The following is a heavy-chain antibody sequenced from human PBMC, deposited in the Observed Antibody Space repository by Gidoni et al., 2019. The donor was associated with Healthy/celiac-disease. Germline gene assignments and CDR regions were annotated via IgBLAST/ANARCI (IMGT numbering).Heavy chain of an antibody. CDR1: GYTFTSYD. D-gene: IGHD3-9*01. Sequence: QVQLVQSGAEVKKPGASVKVSCKASGYTFTSYDIHWVRQATGQGLEWMGWMNPNSGNTGYAQKFQGRVTMTRNTSISTAYMELSSLRSEDTAVYYCARKAYDILTGYYFGNWFDPWGQGTLVTVSS. V-gene: IGHV1-8*01. J-gene: IGHJ5*02. CDR2: MNPNSGNT. CDR3: ARKAYDILTGYYFGNWFDP.